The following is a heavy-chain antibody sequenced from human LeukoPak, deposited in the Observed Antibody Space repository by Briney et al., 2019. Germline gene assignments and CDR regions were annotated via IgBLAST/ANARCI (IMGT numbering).Heavy chain of an antibody. Sequence: SETLSLNCAVYGLSFSGYYWSWIRRPPGKGLEWIGEINHSGSTNYNPSLKSRVTISVDTSKNQFSLKLSSVTAADTAVYYCANRPILLWFGEPTNWFDPWGQGTLVTVSS. J-gene: IGHJ5*02. D-gene: IGHD3-10*01. CDR2: INHSGST. CDR3: ANRPILLWFGEPTNWFDP. V-gene: IGHV4-34*01. CDR1: GLSFSGYY.